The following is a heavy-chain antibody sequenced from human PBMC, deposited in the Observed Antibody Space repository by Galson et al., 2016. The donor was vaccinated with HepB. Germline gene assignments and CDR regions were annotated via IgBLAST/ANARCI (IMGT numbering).Heavy chain of an antibody. V-gene: IGHV3-74*01. Sequence: SLRLSCAASGFNFSRYWMHWVRQAPGKGLEWVSRIKVDGSTENYLDSVKGRFTISRDNAKNTLYLQVNTLRGEDTAEYYCVRDGERWNFDHWGQGTLVTVSS. J-gene: IGHJ4*02. CDR2: IKVDGSTE. D-gene: IGHD1-1*01. CDR1: GFNFSRYW. CDR3: VRDGERWNFDH.